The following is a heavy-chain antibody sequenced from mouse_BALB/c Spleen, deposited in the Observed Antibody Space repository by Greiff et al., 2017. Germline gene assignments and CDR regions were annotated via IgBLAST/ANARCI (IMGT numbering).Heavy chain of an antibody. Sequence: EVQVVDSGGGLVQPGGSLRLSCATSGFTFTDYYMSWVRQPPGKALEWLGFIRNKANGYTTEYSASVKGRFTISRDNSKSILYLQMNTLRAEDSATDNCARDPPITSATEYYAMDYWGQGTSVTVSS. J-gene: IGHJ4*01. CDR3: ARDPPITSATEYYAMDY. V-gene: IGHV7-3*02. CDR2: IRNKANGYTT. CDR1: GFTFTDYY. D-gene: IGHD1-2*01.